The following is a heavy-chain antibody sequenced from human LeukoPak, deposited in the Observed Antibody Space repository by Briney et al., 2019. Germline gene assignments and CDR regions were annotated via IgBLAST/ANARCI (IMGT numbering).Heavy chain of an antibody. CDR3: ARQAAGVALDI. J-gene: IGHJ3*02. D-gene: IGHD6-13*01. CDR1: GYSYTTYW. V-gene: IGHV5-51*01. CDR2: IYPGDSDT. Sequence: GESLKISCKGSGYSYTTYWIGWGRQMPGKGLEWMGIIYPGDSDTRYSPSFQGQVTISADKSISTAYLQWSSLKASDTAMYYCARQAAGVALDIWGQGTMVTVSS.